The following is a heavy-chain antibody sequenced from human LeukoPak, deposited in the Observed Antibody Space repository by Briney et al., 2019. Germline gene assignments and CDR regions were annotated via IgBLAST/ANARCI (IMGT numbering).Heavy chain of an antibody. CDR3: ARDSFAYCGGDCFYYFDY. Sequence: PGGSLRLSCAASGFTFSSYAMSWVRQAPGKGLEWVSYISSSSSTIYYADSVKGRFTISRDNAKNSLYLQMNSLRAEDTAAYYCARDSFAYCGGDCFYYFDYWGQGTLVTVSS. CDR2: ISSSSSTI. J-gene: IGHJ4*02. D-gene: IGHD2-21*02. V-gene: IGHV3-48*04. CDR1: GFTFSSYA.